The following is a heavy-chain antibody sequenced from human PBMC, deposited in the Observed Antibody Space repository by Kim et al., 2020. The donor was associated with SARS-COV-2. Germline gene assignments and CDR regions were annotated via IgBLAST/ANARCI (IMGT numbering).Heavy chain of an antibody. CDR2: IYYSGST. Sequence: SETLSLTCTVSGGSISSYYWSWIRQPPGKGLEWIGYIYYSGSTNYNPSLKSRVTISVDTTKNQFSLKLSSVTAADTPPHYSARDSRHYYYSYYGTNVWR. CDR1: GGSISSYY. CDR3: ARDSRHYYYSYYGTNV. J-gene: IGHJ6*02. V-gene: IGHV4-59*13.